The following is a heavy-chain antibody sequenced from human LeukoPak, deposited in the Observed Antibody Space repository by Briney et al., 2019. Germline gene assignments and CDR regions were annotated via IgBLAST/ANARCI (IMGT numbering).Heavy chain of an antibody. J-gene: IGHJ4*02. CDR1: GFTFSGYW. Sequence: GGSLRLSCAASGFTFSGYWMTWVRQAPGKGLEWVSGISGSGGSTYYADSVKGRFTISRDNSENTLYLQMNSLRAEDTAVYYCAKGDIYDILTGYEFYFNYWGQGTLVTVSS. V-gene: IGHV3-23*01. D-gene: IGHD3-9*01. CDR3: AKGDIYDILTGYEFYFNY. CDR2: ISGSGGST.